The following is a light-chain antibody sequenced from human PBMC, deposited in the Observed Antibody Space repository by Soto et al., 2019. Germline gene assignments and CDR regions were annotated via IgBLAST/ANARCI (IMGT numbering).Light chain of an antibody. Sequence: IQMTQSPSSLYASVGVRVTFISRASQSISSYLNWYQQKPGKAPKLLIYAASSLQSGVPSRFSGSGSGTDFTLTISSLQPEDFATYYCQQSYSTPGTFGQGTKVDIK. CDR3: QQSYSTPGT. V-gene: IGKV1-39*01. J-gene: IGKJ1*01. CDR1: QSISSY. CDR2: AAS.